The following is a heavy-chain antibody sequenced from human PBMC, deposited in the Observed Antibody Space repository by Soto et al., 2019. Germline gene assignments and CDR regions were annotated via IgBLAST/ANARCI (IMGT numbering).Heavy chain of an antibody. J-gene: IGHJ4*02. Sequence: SETLSLTCTVSGGSISSYYWSWIRQPPGKGLEWIGYIYYSGSTNYNPSLKSRVTISVDTSKNQFSLKLSSVTAADTAVYYCARVAVAVPAFDYWGQGTLVTVSS. D-gene: IGHD6-19*01. CDR2: IYYSGST. V-gene: IGHV4-59*01. CDR3: ARVAVAVPAFDY. CDR1: GGSISSYY.